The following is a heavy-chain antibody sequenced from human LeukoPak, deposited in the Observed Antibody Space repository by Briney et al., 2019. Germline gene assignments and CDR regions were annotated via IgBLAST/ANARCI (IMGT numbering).Heavy chain of an antibody. Sequence: GGSLRLSCAASGFTFSTYAMSWVRQAPGKGLEWVSAISDSGTRTHYADSVKGRLTISRDNSKNTLFLQMNSLRAEDTAAYYCAEDHGWLSAAWGQGTLVTVSS. D-gene: IGHD5-12*01. CDR1: GFTFSTYA. J-gene: IGHJ4*02. V-gene: IGHV3-23*01. CDR3: AEDHGWLSAA. CDR2: ISDSGTRT.